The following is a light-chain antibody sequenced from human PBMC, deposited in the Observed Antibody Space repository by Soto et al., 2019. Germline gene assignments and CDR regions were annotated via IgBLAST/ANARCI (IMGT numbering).Light chain of an antibody. V-gene: IGKV1D-12*01. Sequence: DIQMTQSPSSVSASVGDRVTITCRASQDIRNYLAWYQQKRGKAPKLLIYDASTIQAGVSSRFSASGSGTEFTLTISSLQPEDFATYFCQQANTFPPTFGQGTKLEIK. CDR3: QQANTFPPT. CDR2: DAS. CDR1: QDIRNY. J-gene: IGKJ2*01.